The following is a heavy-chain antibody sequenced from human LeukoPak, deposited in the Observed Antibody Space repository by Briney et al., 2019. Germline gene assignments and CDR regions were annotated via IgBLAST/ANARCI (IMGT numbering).Heavy chain of an antibody. CDR1: GFIFSQYS. CDR2: IRSTGDT. CDR3: ASLLVAGVASVDY. J-gene: IGHJ4*02. D-gene: IGHD6-19*01. V-gene: IGHV3-48*01. Sequence: GGSLRLSCAASGFIFSQYSINWVRQAPGKGLEWVSHIRSTGDTFYADSVKGRFTISRDNARNSLYLQMNSLRAEDTAVYYCASLLVAGVASVDYWGQGTLVTVSS.